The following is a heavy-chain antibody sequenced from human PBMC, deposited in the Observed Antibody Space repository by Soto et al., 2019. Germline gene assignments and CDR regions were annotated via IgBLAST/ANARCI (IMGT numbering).Heavy chain of an antibody. J-gene: IGHJ6*02. Sequence: ASVKVSCKSSDNTFTHYGINWVRQDPGQGLEWMGWISGYNGNTKYAQKFQDRVTMTADTSTRTAFMEVRSLTSDDTGVYFCAATGGNYFGLDVWGQGTTVTVSS. V-gene: IGHV1-18*01. CDR2: ISGYNGNT. D-gene: IGHD2-8*02. CDR3: AATGGNYFGLDV. CDR1: DNTFTHYG.